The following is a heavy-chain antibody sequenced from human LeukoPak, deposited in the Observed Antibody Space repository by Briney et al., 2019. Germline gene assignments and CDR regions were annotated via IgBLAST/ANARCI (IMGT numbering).Heavy chain of an antibody. J-gene: IGHJ4*02. CDR2: IIPIFGTA. D-gene: IGHD1-26*01. CDR1: GGTFSSYA. V-gene: IGHV1-69*01. Sequence: AASVKVSCKASGGTFSSYAISWVRQAPGQGLEWMGGIIPIFGTANYAQKFQGRVTITADESTSTAYMELSSLRAEDTAVYYCVKGGGSYKDPFDYWGQGTLVTVSS. CDR3: VKGGGSYKDPFDY.